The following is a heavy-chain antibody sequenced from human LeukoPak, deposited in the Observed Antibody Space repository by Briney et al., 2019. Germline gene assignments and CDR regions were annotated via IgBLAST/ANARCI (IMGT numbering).Heavy chain of an antibody. D-gene: IGHD1-26*01. CDR1: GGSFSGYY. J-gene: IGHJ4*02. CDR2: INHSGST. Sequence: PSETLSLTCAVYGGSFSGYYWSWNRQPPGKGLEWIGEINHSGSTNYNPSLKSRVTISVDTSKNQFSLKLSSVTAADTAVYYCARGLGSYRNFDYWGQGTLVTVSS. CDR3: ARGLGSYRNFDY. V-gene: IGHV4-34*01.